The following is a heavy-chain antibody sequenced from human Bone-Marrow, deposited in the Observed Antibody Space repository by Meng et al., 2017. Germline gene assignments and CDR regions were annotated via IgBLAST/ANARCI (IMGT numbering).Heavy chain of an antibody. J-gene: IGHJ5*02. V-gene: IGHV4-59*01. CDR1: GGSISSYY. D-gene: IGHD3-10*01. Sequence: SETLSLTCTVSGGSISSYYWSWIRQPPGKGLEWIGYIYYSGSTNYNPSLKSRVTISVDTSKNQFSLKLSSVTAADTAVYYCARGNAVYYYGSGVLFDPWGQGTLVTVSS. CDR2: IYYSGST. CDR3: ARGNAVYYYGSGVLFDP.